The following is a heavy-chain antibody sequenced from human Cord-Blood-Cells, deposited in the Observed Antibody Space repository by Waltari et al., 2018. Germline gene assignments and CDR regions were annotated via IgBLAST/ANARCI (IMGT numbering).Heavy chain of an antibody. J-gene: IGHJ4*02. CDR1: GFTFSSYG. CDR3: AKGGSSNDY. D-gene: IGHD6-6*01. V-gene: IGHV3-30*02. Sequence: QVQLVESGGGVVQPGGSLRLACAASGFTFSSYGMHWVRQAPGKGLGCVAFIRYDGRNKYYADSVKGRFTISRDNSKNTLYLQMNSLRAEDTAVYYCAKGGSSNDYWGQGTLVTVSS. CDR2: IRYDGRNK.